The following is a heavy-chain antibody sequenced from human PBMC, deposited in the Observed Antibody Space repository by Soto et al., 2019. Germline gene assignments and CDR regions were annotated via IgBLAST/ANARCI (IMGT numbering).Heavy chain of an antibody. D-gene: IGHD3-22*01. CDR3: ARGVFYDSSGHFFGYFDY. J-gene: IGHJ4*02. V-gene: IGHV4-59*01. Sequence: ASETLSLTCTVSGGPISSYYWSWIRQPPGKGLEWIGYIYYSGSTNYNPSLKSRVTISVDTSKNQFSLKLSSVTAADTAVYYCARGVFYDSSGHFFGYFDYWGQGTLVTVSS. CDR1: GGPISSYY. CDR2: IYYSGST.